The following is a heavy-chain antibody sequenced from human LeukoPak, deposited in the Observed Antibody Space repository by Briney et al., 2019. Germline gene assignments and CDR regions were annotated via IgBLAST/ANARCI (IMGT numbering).Heavy chain of an antibody. Sequence: SETLSLTCAVYGGSFGGCYWTWIRQPPGKGLEWIGEINHSGSTNYNPSLKSRVTISVDTSKNQFSLRLNSVTAADTAVYYCARASAYSSSSGVNYWDQGTLVTVSS. CDR3: ARASAYSSSSGVNY. J-gene: IGHJ4*02. CDR2: INHSGST. V-gene: IGHV4-34*01. CDR1: GGSFGGCY. D-gene: IGHD6-6*01.